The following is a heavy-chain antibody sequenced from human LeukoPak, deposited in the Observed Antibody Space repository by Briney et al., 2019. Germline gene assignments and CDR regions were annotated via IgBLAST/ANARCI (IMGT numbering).Heavy chain of an antibody. CDR1: GFTFSSYA. CDR3: ARVRRYYGSGSLFDY. CDR2: ISGSGGST. V-gene: IGHV3-23*01. J-gene: IGHJ4*02. Sequence: GGSLRLSCAASGFTFSSYAMSWVRQAPGKGLEWVSAISGSGGSTYYADSVKGRFTISRDNSKNTLYLQMNSLRAEDTAVYYCARVRRYYGSGSLFDYWGQGTLVTVSS. D-gene: IGHD3-10*01.